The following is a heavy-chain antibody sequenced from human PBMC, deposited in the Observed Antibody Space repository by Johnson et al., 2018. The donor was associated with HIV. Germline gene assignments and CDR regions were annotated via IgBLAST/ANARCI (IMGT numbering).Heavy chain of an antibody. J-gene: IGHJ3*02. CDR1: AFTVSSNY. V-gene: IGHV3-66*01. CDR2: IYSGGST. D-gene: IGHD5-18*01. CDR3: AKDRGTAMDNDAFDI. Sequence: VQLVESGGGLVQPGGSLRLSCAASAFTVSSNYMSWVRQAPGKGLEWVSVIYSGGSTYYADSVKGRFTISRDNSKNTLYLQMRSLRAEDTAVYYCAKDRGTAMDNDAFDIWGQGTMVTVSS.